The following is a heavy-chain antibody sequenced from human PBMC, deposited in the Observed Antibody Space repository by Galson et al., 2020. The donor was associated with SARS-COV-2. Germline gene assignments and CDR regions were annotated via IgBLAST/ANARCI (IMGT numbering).Heavy chain of an antibody. D-gene: IGHD5-18*01. CDR3: ASSLWLRGSFDY. Sequence: GGSLRPSCAAAGFTFSSYWMRWVRQAPGKGLEWVANIKQDGREKYYVDSVKGRFTIARDNAKNSLYLQMNSLRAEDTAVYYCASSLWLRGSFDYWGQGTLVTVSS. J-gene: IGHJ4*02. CDR1: GFTFSSYW. V-gene: IGHV3-7*03. CDR2: IKQDGREK.